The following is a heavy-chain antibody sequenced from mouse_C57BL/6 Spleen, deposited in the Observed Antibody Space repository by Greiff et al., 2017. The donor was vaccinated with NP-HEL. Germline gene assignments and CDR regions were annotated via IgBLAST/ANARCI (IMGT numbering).Heavy chain of an antibody. CDR2: ISSGSSTI. Sequence: EVQLVESGGGLVKPGGSLKLSCAASGFTFSDYGMHWVRQAPEKGLEWVAYISSGSSTIYYADTVKGRFTISRDNAKNTLFLQMTSLRSEDTAMYYCARRYHYYGSSLNAMDYWGQGTSVTVSS. V-gene: IGHV5-17*01. J-gene: IGHJ4*01. D-gene: IGHD1-1*01. CDR3: ARRYHYYGSSLNAMDY. CDR1: GFTFSDYG.